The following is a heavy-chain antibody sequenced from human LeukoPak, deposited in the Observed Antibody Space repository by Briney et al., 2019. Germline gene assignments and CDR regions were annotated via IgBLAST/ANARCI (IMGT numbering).Heavy chain of an antibody. V-gene: IGHV3-23*01. CDR1: GFTFSSYS. D-gene: IGHD1-26*01. J-gene: IGHJ6*03. Sequence: GGSLRLSCAASGFTFSSYSMNWVRQAPGKGLEWVSAISGSGGSTYYADSVKGRFTISRDNSKNTLYLQMNSLRAEDTAVYYCAKDRPSGSYFDYYYMDVWGKGTTVTVSS. CDR3: AKDRPSGSYFDYYYMDV. CDR2: ISGSGGST.